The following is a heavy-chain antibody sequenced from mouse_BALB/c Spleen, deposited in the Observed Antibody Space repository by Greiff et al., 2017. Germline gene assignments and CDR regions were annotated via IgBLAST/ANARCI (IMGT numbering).Heavy chain of an antibody. CDR3: TRSGSYVGMDY. CDR2: IYPGNSDT. CDR1: GYSFTSYW. Sequence: EVQLQQSGTVLARPGASVKMSCKASGYSFTSYWMHWVKQRPGQGLEWIGAIYPGNSDTSYNQKFKGKAKLTAVTSASTAYMELSSLTTEDSAVYYCTRSGSYVGMDYWGQGTSVTVSS. J-gene: IGHJ4*01. V-gene: IGHV1-5*01. D-gene: IGHD1-1*02.